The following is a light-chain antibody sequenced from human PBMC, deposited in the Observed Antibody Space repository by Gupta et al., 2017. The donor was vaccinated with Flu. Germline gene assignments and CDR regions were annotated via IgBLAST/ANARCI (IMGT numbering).Light chain of an antibody. CDR1: QSISSY. J-gene: IGKJ1*01. CDR2: AAS. CDR3: QQSYSTPWT. V-gene: IGKV1-39*01. Sequence: DIQMTHPPSSLCASVGDRVTITCRASQSISSYLNWYQQKPGKAPKLLIYAASSLQSGVPSRFSGSGSGTDFTLTISSLQPEDFATYYCQQSYSTPWTFGQGTKVEIK.